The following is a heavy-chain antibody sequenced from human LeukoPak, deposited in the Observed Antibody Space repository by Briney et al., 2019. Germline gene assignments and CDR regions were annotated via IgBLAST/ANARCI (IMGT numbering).Heavy chain of an antibody. CDR2: ISWNSGGI. V-gene: IGHV3-9*03. J-gene: IGHJ4*02. D-gene: IGHD2-2*02. Sequence: PGGSLRLSCAASGFTFDDYAMHWVRQAPGKGLEWVSGISWNSGGIGYADSVKGRFTISRDNAKNSLYLQMNSLRAEDMALYYCAKGYCSSTSCYTDYWGQGTLVTVSS. CDR3: AKGYCSSTSCYTDY. CDR1: GFTFDDYA.